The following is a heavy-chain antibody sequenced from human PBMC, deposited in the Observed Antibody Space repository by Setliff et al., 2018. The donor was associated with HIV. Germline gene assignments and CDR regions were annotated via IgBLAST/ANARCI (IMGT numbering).Heavy chain of an antibody. CDR1: GASISSSSHY. V-gene: IGHV4-39*07. D-gene: IGHD6-19*01. Sequence: SETLSLTCTVSGASISSSSHYWGWIRRPPGKGLEWMGFNYYSGTTYHNPSLRSRVAISLDTSRNQFSLRVTSVTATDTAVYYCTRQSPVAGSGAFDIWGQGTMVT. CDR3: TRQSPVAGSGAFDI. CDR2: NYYSGTT. J-gene: IGHJ3*02.